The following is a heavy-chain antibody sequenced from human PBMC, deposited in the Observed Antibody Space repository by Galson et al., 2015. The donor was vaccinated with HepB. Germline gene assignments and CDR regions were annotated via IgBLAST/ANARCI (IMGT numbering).Heavy chain of an antibody. CDR2: ISANSGDT. V-gene: IGHV1-18*04. CDR3: ARDRDYRFDY. CDR1: GYTFTTNG. J-gene: IGHJ4*02. D-gene: IGHD4/OR15-4a*01. Sequence: SVKVSCKASGYTFTTNGISWVRQAPGQGLEWMGWISANSGDTRYTQNLQGRVTLTRDTSTSTAYLELRSLRSDDTAAYYCARDRDYRFDYWGQGTLVTVSS.